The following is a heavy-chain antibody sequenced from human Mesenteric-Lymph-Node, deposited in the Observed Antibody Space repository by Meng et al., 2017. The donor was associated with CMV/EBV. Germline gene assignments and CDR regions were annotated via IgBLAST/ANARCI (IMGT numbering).Heavy chain of an antibody. CDR2: INQDGNDK. CDR3: ARDGRSTRDRPGEPDY. J-gene: IGHJ4*02. CDR1: GFTFSSYW. Sequence: GESLKISCAASGFTFSSYWMSWVRQAPGKGLEWVAYINQDGNDKYYVDSVKGRFTISRDNAKNSLYLQMNNLRVEDTAVYHCARDGRSTRDRPGEPDYWGRGTLVTVSS. D-gene: IGHD7-27*01. V-gene: IGHV3-7*01.